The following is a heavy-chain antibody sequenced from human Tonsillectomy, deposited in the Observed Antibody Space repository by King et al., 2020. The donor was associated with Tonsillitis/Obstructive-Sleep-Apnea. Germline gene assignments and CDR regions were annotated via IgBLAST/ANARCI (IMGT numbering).Heavy chain of an antibody. D-gene: IGHD6-13*01. Sequence: VQLQQWGAGLLKPSETLSLTCAVYGGSFSGFYWTWIRQPPGKGLEWIGEINHSGITYYHPSLKSRVSISVDTSKSHFSLNLRSLTDADTAIYYCARGAAPGTVDYWGQGALVTVSS. V-gene: IGHV4-34*01. CDR1: GGSFSGFY. CDR3: ARGAAPGTVDY. J-gene: IGHJ4*02. CDR2: INHSGIT.